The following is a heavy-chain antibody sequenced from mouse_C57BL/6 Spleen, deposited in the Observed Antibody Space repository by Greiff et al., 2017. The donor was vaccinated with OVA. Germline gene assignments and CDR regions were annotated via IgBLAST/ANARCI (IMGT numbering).Heavy chain of an antibody. V-gene: IGHV5-17*01. CDR1: GFTFSDYG. CDR2: ISSGSSTI. CDR3: ARSLYDYDEDPYFDY. Sequence: EVKLVESGGGLVKPGGSLKLSCAASGFTFSDYGMHWVRQAPEKGLEWVAYISSGSSTIYYADTVKGRFTISRDNAKNTLFLQMTSLRSEDTAMYYCARSLYDYDEDPYFDYWGQGTTLTVSS. D-gene: IGHD2-4*01. J-gene: IGHJ2*01.